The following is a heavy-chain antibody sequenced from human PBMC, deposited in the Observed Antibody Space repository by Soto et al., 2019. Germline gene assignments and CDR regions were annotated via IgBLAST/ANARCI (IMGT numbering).Heavy chain of an antibody. CDR1: GYTFTSYG. D-gene: IGHD2-21*02. CDR3: ARDKGAYCGGDCYSTWFDP. Sequence: QVQLVQSGAEVKKPGASVKVSCKATGYTFTSYGISWVRQAPGQGLEWMGWISVYNGNTNYAQKLQGRVTMTTDTATSTAYMELRSLRSDDTAVYYCARDKGAYCGGDCYSTWFDPWGQGTLVTVSS. CDR2: ISVYNGNT. V-gene: IGHV1-18*01. J-gene: IGHJ5*02.